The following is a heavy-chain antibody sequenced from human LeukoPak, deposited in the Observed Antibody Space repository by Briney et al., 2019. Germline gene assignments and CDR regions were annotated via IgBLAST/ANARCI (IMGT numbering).Heavy chain of an antibody. Sequence: GGSLRLSCAASGFTFSSAAMTWVRQAPGKGLEWVSVISSGGSTYYADSVKGRFTISRDNSKNTLYLQMNSLRAEDTAVYYCARDSAPIDAFDIWGQGTMVTVSS. J-gene: IGHJ3*02. CDR1: GFTFSSAA. CDR3: ARDSAPIDAFDI. CDR2: ISSGGST. V-gene: IGHV3-23*01. D-gene: IGHD3-10*01.